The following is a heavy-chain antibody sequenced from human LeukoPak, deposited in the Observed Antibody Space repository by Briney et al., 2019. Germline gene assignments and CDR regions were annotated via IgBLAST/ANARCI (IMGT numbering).Heavy chain of an antibody. CDR3: ARRNFWSGYSVYYYYGMDV. J-gene: IGHJ6*02. Sequence: RASVTVSCKASGYTFTSYDINWVRQATGQGLEWMGWMNPNSGNSVYAQKFQGRVTMTRNTSISTAYMELSSLRSEDTAVYYCARRNFWSGYSVYYYYGMDVWGQGTTVTVSS. V-gene: IGHV1-8*01. D-gene: IGHD3-3*01. CDR2: MNPNSGNS. CDR1: GYTFTSYD.